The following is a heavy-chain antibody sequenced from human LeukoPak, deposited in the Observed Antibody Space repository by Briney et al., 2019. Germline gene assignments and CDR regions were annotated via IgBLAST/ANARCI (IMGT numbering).Heavy chain of an antibody. Sequence: ASVKVSCKTSGYRFNVYDILWVRQAPGHGLDYVGWISTYTGRANYAQKFQGRVSVITDTSTSTAYLELTNLTSSDTGLYYCARADGTNSGTNAFDVWGIGTMVTVAS. CDR1: GYRFNVYD. J-gene: IGHJ3*01. CDR3: ARADGTNSGTNAFDV. V-gene: IGHV1-18*01. CDR2: ISTYTGRA. D-gene: IGHD4-23*01.